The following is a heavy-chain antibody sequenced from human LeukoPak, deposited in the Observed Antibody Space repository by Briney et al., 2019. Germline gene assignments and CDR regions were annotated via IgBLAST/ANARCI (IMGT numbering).Heavy chain of an antibody. J-gene: IGHJ4*02. CDR2: ISSSGSTI. CDR3: ARANPILPYYFDN. D-gene: IGHD2-2*01. CDR1: GFTFSDYY. Sequence: GGSLRLSCAASGFTFSDYYMSWIRQAPGKGLEWVSYISSSGSTIYYADSVKGRFTISRDNAKNSLYLQMNSLRAEDTAVYYCARANPILPYYFDNWGQGTLVTVSS. V-gene: IGHV3-11*04.